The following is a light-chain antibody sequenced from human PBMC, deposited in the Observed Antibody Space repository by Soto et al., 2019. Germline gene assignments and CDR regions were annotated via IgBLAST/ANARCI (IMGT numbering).Light chain of an antibody. V-gene: IGKV3-20*01. CDR1: QSVSSSY. CDR2: GAS. J-gene: IGKJ1*01. CDR3: QQYGSSRWT. Sequence: EIVLTQSPGNLSLSPGERATLSCRASQSVSSSYLAWYQQKPGQAPRLLIYGASSRATGIPDRFSGSGSGTDFTLTISRLEPEDFAVYYCQQYGSSRWTLGQGTKVEIK.